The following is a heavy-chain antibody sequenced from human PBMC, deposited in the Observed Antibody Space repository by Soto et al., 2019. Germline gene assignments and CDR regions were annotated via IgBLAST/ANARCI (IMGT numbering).Heavy chain of an antibody. CDR1: GFTFSSYA. Sequence: PGGSLRLSCAASGFTFSSYAMHWVRQAPGKGLEWVAVISYDGSNKYYADSVKGRFTISRDNSKNTLYLQMNSLRAEDTAVYYCARGMELALGWGRGTLVTVSS. J-gene: IGHJ4*02. CDR3: ARGMELALG. D-gene: IGHD1-26*01. CDR2: ISYDGSNK. V-gene: IGHV3-30-3*01.